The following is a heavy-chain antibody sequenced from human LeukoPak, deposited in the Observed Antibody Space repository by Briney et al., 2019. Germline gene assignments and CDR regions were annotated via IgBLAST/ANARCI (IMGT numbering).Heavy chain of an antibody. CDR3: ARDGDYDFWSGPHNWFDP. CDR2: IIPIFGTA. V-gene: IGHV1-69*05. Sequence: SVKVSCKASGGTFSSYAIRWVRQAPGQGLEWMGGIIPIFGTANYAQKFQGRVTITTDESTSTAYMELSSLRSEDTAVYYCARDGDYDFWSGPHNWFDPWGQGTLVTVSS. J-gene: IGHJ5*02. D-gene: IGHD3-3*01. CDR1: GGTFSSYA.